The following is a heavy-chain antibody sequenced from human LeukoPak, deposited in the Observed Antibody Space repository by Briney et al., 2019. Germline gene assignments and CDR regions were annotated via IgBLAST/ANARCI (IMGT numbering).Heavy chain of an antibody. D-gene: IGHD1-26*01. CDR2: IYYSGST. Sequence: SETLSLTCTVSGGSISSSSYYWGWIRQPPGKGLEWIGSIYYSGSTYYNPSLKSRVTISVDTSKNQFSLKLSSVTAADTAVYYCARVYYEGPFDYWGQGTLVTVSS. CDR1: GGSISSSSYY. V-gene: IGHV4-39*07. J-gene: IGHJ4*02. CDR3: ARVYYEGPFDY.